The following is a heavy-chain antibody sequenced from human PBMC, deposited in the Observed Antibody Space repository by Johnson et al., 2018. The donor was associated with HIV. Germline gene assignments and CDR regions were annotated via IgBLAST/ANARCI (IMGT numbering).Heavy chain of an antibody. J-gene: IGHJ3*02. Sequence: VQLVESGGGLVQPGRSLRLSCAASGFTFDDFAMHWVRQAPGKGLEWVSGISWNSGNIGYADSVKGRFTISIDNAKNSLYLQMNSLRAEDTALYYCAKDIEAYDSGSLGAFDIWGQGTMVTVSS. CDR3: AKDIEAYDSGSLGAFDI. V-gene: IGHV3-9*01. CDR1: GFTFDDFA. CDR2: ISWNSGNI. D-gene: IGHD3-10*01.